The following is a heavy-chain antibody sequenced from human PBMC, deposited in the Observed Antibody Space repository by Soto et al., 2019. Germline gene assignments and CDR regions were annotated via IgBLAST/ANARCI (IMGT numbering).Heavy chain of an antibody. CDR1: VGFISSFY. Sequence: PSETLSLTCTVSVGFISSFYWSWIRQPPGKGLEWIGYIYYSGSTNYNPSLKSRVTISVDTSKNQFSLKLSSVTAADTAVYYCARHHDSWGQGTLVTVSS. J-gene: IGHJ4*02. CDR3: ARHHDS. CDR2: IYYSGST. V-gene: IGHV4-59*08.